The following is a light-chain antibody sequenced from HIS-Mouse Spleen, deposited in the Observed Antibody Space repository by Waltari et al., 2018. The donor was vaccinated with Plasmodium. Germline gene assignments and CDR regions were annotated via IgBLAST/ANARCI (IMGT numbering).Light chain of an antibody. V-gene: IGLV3-10*01. Sequence: SYELTQPPSVSVSPGHTARITCSGEELPKKYAYWYQQKSGQAPVLVIYEDSKLPSGIPERFSGSSSGTMATLTISGAQVEDEADYYCYSTDSSGNHRVFGGGTKLTVL. CDR1: ELPKKY. CDR2: EDS. J-gene: IGLJ3*02. CDR3: YSTDSSGNHRV.